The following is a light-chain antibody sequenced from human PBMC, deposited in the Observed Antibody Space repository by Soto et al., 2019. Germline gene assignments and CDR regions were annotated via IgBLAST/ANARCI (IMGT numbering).Light chain of an antibody. J-gene: IGKJ4*01. CDR3: QQRSNWPS. V-gene: IGKV3-15*01. CDR2: GAS. CDR1: QRISSN. Sequence: EVVMTQSPATLSVSPGERATLSCRASQRISSNLAWYQQRPGQAPRLLIYGASTRAPGIPARFSGSGSETEFTLTISSLEPEDFAVYYCQQRSNWPSFGGGTKVDIK.